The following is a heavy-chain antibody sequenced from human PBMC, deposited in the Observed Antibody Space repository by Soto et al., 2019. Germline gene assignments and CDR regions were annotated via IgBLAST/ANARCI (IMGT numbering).Heavy chain of an antibody. CDR3: ARGAADAFDI. CDR2: IIPILGIA. Sequence: QVQLVQSGGEVKKPGSSVKVSCKASGGTFSSYTISWVRQAPGQGLEWMGMIIPILGIANYAQKFQGRVTNTADKSTITANMELSSLRSDDTDVYYCARGAADAFDIWGQGTMVTVSS. J-gene: IGHJ3*02. D-gene: IGHD6-25*01. V-gene: IGHV1-69*02. CDR1: GGTFSSYT.